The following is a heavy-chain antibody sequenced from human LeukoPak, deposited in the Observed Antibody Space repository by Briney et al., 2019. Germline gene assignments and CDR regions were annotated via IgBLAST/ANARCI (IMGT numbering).Heavy chain of an antibody. J-gene: IGHJ1*01. D-gene: IGHD3-3*01. CDR3: ARGVERRLEYFQH. CDR2: ISSSSSYI. CDR1: GFTFSSYS. V-gene: IGHV3-21*01. Sequence: GGSPRLSCAASGFTFSSYSMNWVRQAPGKGLEWVSSISSSSSYIYYADSVKGRFTISRDNAKNSLYPQMNSLRAEDTAVYYCARGVERRLEYFQHWGQGTLVTVSS.